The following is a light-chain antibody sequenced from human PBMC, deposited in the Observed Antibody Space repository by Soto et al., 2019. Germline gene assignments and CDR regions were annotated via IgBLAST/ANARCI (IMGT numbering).Light chain of an antibody. CDR3: QQYNNWPYT. Sequence: EIVMTQSPATLSVSPGERATLSCRASQSVSSNLAWYQQKPDQAPRLLIYGASTRATGIPARFSGSRSGTECTLTISSLQSEDVAVYYCQQYNNWPYTFGQGTKLEIK. J-gene: IGKJ2*01. CDR2: GAS. V-gene: IGKV3-15*01. CDR1: QSVSSN.